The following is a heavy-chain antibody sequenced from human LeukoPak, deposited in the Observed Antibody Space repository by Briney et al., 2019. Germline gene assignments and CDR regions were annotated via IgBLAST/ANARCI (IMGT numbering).Heavy chain of an antibody. Sequence: PGRSLRLSCAASGFTFSSYGMHWVRQAPGKGLEWVAVIWYDGSNKYYADSVKGRFTISRDNSKNTLYLQMNSLRAEDTAVYYCAREGEMATLSPPAHDAFDIWGQGTMATVSS. D-gene: IGHD5-24*01. V-gene: IGHV3-33*01. CDR2: IWYDGSNK. CDR1: GFTFSSYG. J-gene: IGHJ3*02. CDR3: AREGEMATLSPPAHDAFDI.